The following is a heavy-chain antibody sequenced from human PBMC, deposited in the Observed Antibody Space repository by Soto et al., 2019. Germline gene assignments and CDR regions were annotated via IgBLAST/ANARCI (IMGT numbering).Heavy chain of an antibody. CDR1: GFTFSGFD. CDR2: IGTAGDT. D-gene: IGHD6-13*01. Sequence: GSLRLSCEASGFTFSGFDMHWIRQPTGKGLEWVSSIGTAGDTYYAVSVKGRFTISRDNAKNSLSLQMNSLRAGDMAVYFCAKSQEIGTHFFDSWGQGTQVTVSS. V-gene: IGHV3-13*01. CDR3: AKSQEIGTHFFDS. J-gene: IGHJ4*02.